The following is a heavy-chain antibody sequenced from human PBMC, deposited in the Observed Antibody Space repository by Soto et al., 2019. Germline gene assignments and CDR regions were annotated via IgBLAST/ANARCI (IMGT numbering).Heavy chain of an antibody. D-gene: IGHD3-10*01. CDR2: IYHSGST. J-gene: IGHJ6*02. Sequence: PSETLSLTCAVSGGSISSCGYSWSWIRQPPGKGLEWIGYIYHSGSTYYNPSLKSRVTISVDRSKNQFSLKLSSVTAADTAVYYCARGLRYYYGSGSYYPSYYYGMDVWGQGTTVTVSS. CDR1: GGSISSCGYS. V-gene: IGHV4-30-2*01. CDR3: ARGLRYYYGSGSYYPSYYYGMDV.